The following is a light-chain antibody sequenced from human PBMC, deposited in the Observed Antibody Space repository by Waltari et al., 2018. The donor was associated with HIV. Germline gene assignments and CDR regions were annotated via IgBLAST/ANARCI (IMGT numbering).Light chain of an antibody. Sequence: DIVMTQSPDSLVVSLGERATINCKSSQSVLYSSNNKNYLAWYQQKPGQPPKPLIYWASTRESGVPDRFSGSGSGTDFTLTISSLQAEDVAVYYCQQYYSTLTWTFGQGTKVEIK. V-gene: IGKV4-1*01. CDR2: WAS. CDR3: QQYYSTLTWT. J-gene: IGKJ1*01. CDR1: QSVLYSSNNKNY.